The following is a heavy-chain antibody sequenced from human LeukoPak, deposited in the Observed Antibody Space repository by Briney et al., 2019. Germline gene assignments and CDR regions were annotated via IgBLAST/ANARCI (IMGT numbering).Heavy chain of an antibody. Sequence: GGSLRLSCAAFGFTFNNVWMNWVRQAPGKGLEWVGRIKSKTDGGAADFAAPVRGRFAISGDDSKNTLYLDMSSLKTEDTAVYYCATATYCGGDCSIGGYWGQGTLVTVSS. D-gene: IGHD2-21*02. CDR2: IKSKTDGGAA. CDR3: ATATYCGGDCSIGGY. J-gene: IGHJ4*02. V-gene: IGHV3-15*01. CDR1: GFTFNNVW.